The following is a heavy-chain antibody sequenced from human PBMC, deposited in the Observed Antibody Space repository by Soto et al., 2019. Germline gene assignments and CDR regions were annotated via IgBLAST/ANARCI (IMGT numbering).Heavy chain of an antibody. CDR1: GGSISSYY. CDR3: ARDGRRYYCDYGMDV. J-gene: IGHJ6*02. V-gene: IGHV4-59*01. CDR2: IYYSGST. Sequence: SETLSLTCTVSGGSISSYYWSWIRQPPGKGLEWIGYIYYSGSTNYNPSLKSRVTISVDTSKNQFSLKLSSVTAADTAVYYCARDGRRYYCDYGMDVWCQGTTVTVSS.